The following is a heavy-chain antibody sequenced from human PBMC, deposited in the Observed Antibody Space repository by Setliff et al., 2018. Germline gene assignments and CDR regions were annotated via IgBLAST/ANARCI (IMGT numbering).Heavy chain of an antibody. D-gene: IGHD3-3*01. CDR1: GVDVIERLYY. Sequence: SETLSLTCSASGVDVIERLYYWSWVSQSPGKGLEWIGTRYYTGTTFYNPSLESRVAVSLDASEKKFSLNLRSVTTADTAVYYCARHFYPPDFFAHWGQGLLVTVSS. J-gene: IGHJ4*02. CDR2: RYYTGTT. V-gene: IGHV4-39*01. CDR3: ARHFYPPDFFAH.